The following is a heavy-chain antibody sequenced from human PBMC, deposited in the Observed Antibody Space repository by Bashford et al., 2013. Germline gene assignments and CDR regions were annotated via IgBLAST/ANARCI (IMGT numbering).Heavy chain of an antibody. Sequence: VRQAPGKGLEWVSYISSSSSTIYYADSVKGRFTISRDNAKNSLYLQMNSLRDEDTAVYYCARDMIDQLGYFDSWGQGILVTVSS. D-gene: IGHD3-22*01. V-gene: IGHV3-48*02. CDR3: ARDMIDQLGYFDS. J-gene: IGHJ5*01. CDR2: ISSSSSTI.